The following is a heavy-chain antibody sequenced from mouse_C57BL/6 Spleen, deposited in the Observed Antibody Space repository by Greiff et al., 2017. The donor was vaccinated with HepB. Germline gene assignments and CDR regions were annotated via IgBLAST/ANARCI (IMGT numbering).Heavy chain of an antibody. CDR3: ARHNYGSSYGYFDV. Sequence: QVQLKQSGPGLVAPSQSLSITCTVSGFSLTSYGVHWVRQPPGKGLEWLVVIWSDGSTTYNSALKSRLSISKDNSKSQVFLKMNSLQTDDTAMYYCARHNYGSSYGYFDVWGTGTTVTVSS. D-gene: IGHD1-1*01. CDR1: GFSLTSYG. J-gene: IGHJ1*03. CDR2: IWSDGST. V-gene: IGHV2-6-1*01.